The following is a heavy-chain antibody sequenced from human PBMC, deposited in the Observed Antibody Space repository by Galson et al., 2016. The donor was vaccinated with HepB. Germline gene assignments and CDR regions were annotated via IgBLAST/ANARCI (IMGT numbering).Heavy chain of an antibody. CDR3: AKEMGGAPRIFAV. J-gene: IGHJ4*01. CDR2: LSVGGTT. CDR1: GFTISNNF. Sequence: SLRLSCAASGFTISNNFMNWVRQTPGKGLEWVSGLSVGGTTDYADSVRGRFSISRDNAKNTLFLQMNNLSIADTALYYCAKEMGGAPRIFAVWGQEPWSPSPQ. D-gene: IGHD1-26*01. V-gene: IGHV3-53*01.